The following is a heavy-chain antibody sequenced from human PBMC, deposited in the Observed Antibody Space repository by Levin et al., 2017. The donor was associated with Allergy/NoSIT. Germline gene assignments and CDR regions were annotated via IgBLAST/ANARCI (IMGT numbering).Heavy chain of an antibody. D-gene: IGHD3-3*01. Sequence: GGSLRLSCAASGFTFRSYAMNWVRQAPGKGLEWVSTISGSGGSTDYADSVKGRFTISRDNSKNTLYLQMNSLRAEDTAVYYCAKMGGFFWSGYSFHYWGQGTLVTVSS. CDR2: ISGSGGST. V-gene: IGHV3-23*01. CDR3: AKMGGFFWSGYSFHY. CDR1: GFTFRSYA. J-gene: IGHJ4*02.